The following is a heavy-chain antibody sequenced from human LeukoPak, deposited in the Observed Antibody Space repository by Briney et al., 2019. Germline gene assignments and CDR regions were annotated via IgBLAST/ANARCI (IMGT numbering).Heavy chain of an antibody. Sequence: GSSVKVSCKASGGTFSSYAISWVRQAPGQGLEWMGGIITIFGTANYAQKFQGRVTITADESTSTAYVELSSLRSEDTAVYYCAREYTAMVMELDYWGQGTLVTVSS. CDR1: GGTFSSYA. CDR3: AREYTAMVMELDY. CDR2: IITIFGTA. V-gene: IGHV1-69*01. J-gene: IGHJ4*02. D-gene: IGHD5-18*01.